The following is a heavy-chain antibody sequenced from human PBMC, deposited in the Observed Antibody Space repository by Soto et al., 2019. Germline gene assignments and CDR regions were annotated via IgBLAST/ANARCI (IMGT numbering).Heavy chain of an antibody. V-gene: IGHV4-61*01. Sequence: SQTLSLPCNLSGDSVTSINSYTSSFRQSPGNSLEWIAFINYNTNTNYNPYLRSQATRSLNTPNTQCTLALRYVTAADTARYYCATEYFANYYYNYDIDVWGQGTAVTVSS. CDR2: INYNTNT. D-gene: IGHD3-10*01. CDR1: GDSVTSINSY. J-gene: IGHJ6*02. CDR3: ATEYFANYYYNYDIDV.